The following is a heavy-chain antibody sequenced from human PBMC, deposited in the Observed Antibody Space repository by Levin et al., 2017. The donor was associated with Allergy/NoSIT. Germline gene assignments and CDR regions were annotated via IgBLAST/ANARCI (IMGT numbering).Heavy chain of an antibody. J-gene: IGHJ4*02. CDR2: VSRSGDNT. CDR1: GFTFRTYD. D-gene: IGHD2-21*01. Sequence: HAGGSLRLSCAASGFTFRTYDMAWVRQAPGKGLEWVASVSRSGDNTYYTDSVKGRFTISRDNSNYMVYLQMNSLRAEDTAVYFCANDPYSRRFDHWGQGTLVTVSS. CDR3: ANDPYSRRFDH. V-gene: IGHV3-23*01.